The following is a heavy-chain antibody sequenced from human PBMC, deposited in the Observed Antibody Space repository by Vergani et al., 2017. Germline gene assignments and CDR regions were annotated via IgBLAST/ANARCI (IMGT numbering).Heavy chain of an antibody. V-gene: IGHV4-61*01. CDR1: GGSISRGSYY. CDR3: ARDYGDYGIYYDGMDV. D-gene: IGHD4-17*01. J-gene: IGHJ6*02. Sequence: QVQLPESGPGLVKPSQTLSLTCTVSGGSISRGSYYWRWIRQPPGKGLEWIGYLYYSGSPNYNPSLKSRVPISVDPSKNQFSLKLSSVTAADTAVYYCARDYGDYGIYYDGMDVWGQGTTVTVSS. CDR2: LYYSGSP.